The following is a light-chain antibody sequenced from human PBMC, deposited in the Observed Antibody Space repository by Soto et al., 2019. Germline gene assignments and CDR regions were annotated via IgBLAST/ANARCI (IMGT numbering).Light chain of an antibody. Sequence: DIQMTQSPSTLSASVGARVTITCRASQSLSSRLAWYQQKQGKAPKLLIYKASSLERGVPSRFSGSGSGTDVALTISILQPDDFAHYGCQQYKTVPWAFGQGTKVGIK. CDR1: QSLSSR. J-gene: IGKJ1*01. V-gene: IGKV1-5*03. CDR3: QQYKTVPWA. CDR2: KAS.